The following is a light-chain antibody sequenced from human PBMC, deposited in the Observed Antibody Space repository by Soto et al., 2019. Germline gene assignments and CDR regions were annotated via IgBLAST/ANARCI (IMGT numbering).Light chain of an antibody. J-gene: IGKJ5*01. CDR1: QAIRSN. CDR3: QQYNNWPPIT. V-gene: IGKV3D-15*01. Sequence: VMTQSPATLSLSPWDSATVSCRASQAIRSNLAWYQHKPCQAPRLLSSDAYNRATGIPARFGGSGSGTEFTPTISSLQSEDFAVYYCQQYNNWPPITFGQGTRLEIK. CDR2: DAY.